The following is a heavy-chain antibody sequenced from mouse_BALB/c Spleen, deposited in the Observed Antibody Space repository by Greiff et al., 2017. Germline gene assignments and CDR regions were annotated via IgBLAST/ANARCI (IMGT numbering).Heavy chain of an antibody. J-gene: IGHJ2*01. CDR3: ARGNWDGGFDY. CDR2: ISDGGSYT. D-gene: IGHD4-1*01. CDR1: GFTFSDYY. Sequence: EVQRVESGGGLVKPGGSLKLSCAASGFTFSDYYMYWVRQTPEKRLEWVATISDGGSYTYYPDSVKGRFTISRDNAKNNLYLQMSSLKSEDTAMYYCARGNWDGGFDYWGQGTTLTVSS. V-gene: IGHV5-4*02.